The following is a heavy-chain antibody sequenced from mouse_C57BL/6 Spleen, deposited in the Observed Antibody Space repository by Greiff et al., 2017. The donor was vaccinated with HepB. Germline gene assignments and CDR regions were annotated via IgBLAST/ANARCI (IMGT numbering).Heavy chain of an antibody. CDR3: ARSRLYYFDY. Sequence: QVQLQQPGAELVMPGASVKLSCKASGYTFTSYWMHWVKQRPGQGLEWIGEIDPSDSYTNYNQKFKGKSTLTVDKSSSTAYMQLSSLTSEDSAVYYCARSRLYYFDYWGQGTTLTVSS. V-gene: IGHV1-69*01. D-gene: IGHD3-3*01. J-gene: IGHJ2*01. CDR2: IDPSDSYT. CDR1: GYTFTSYW.